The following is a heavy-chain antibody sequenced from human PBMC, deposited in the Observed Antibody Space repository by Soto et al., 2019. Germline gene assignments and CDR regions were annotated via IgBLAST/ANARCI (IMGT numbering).Heavy chain of an antibody. V-gene: IGHV4-39*01. CDR3: ARPYGEGAFDI. CDR1: GGSISSSSYC. D-gene: IGHD4-17*01. Sequence: SETLSLTCTVSGGSISSSSYCWGWIRQPPGKGLEWIGSIYYSGSTYYNPSLKSRVTISVDTSKNQFSLKLSSVTAADTAVYYCARPYGEGAFDIWGQGTMVTVSS. J-gene: IGHJ3*02. CDR2: IYYSGST.